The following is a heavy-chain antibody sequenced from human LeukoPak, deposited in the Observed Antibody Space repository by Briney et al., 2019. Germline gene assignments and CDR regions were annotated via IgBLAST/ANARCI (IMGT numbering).Heavy chain of an antibody. Sequence: SETLSLTCTVSGYSISSGYYWGWIRQPPGKGLEWIGSIYHSGSTNYNPSLKSRVTISVDTSKNQFSLKLSSVTAADTAVYYCARDSYGLDYWGQGTLVTVSS. CDR2: IYHSGST. D-gene: IGHD3-16*01. J-gene: IGHJ4*02. CDR3: ARDSYGLDY. CDR1: GYSISSGYY. V-gene: IGHV4-38-2*02.